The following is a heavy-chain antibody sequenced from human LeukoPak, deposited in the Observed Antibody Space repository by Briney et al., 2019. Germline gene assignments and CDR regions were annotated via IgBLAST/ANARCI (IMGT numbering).Heavy chain of an antibody. CDR2: ISRSGNYT. J-gene: IGHJ4*01. CDR1: GFTFNNYA. CDR3: AKLPAAGGDYVYTEY. V-gene: IGHV3-23*05. D-gene: IGHD3-16*01. Sequence: PGGSLRLSCAASGFTFNNYAMTWVRQAPGKGLEWVSAISRSGNYTYYTDSVRGRFTVSRDNSKNTLYLQMSSLRAEDTAVYYCAKLPAAGGDYVYTEYWGPGTLVTVSS.